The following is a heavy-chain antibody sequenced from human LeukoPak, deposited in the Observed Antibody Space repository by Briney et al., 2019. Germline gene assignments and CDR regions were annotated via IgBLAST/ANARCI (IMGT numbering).Heavy chain of an antibody. J-gene: IGHJ4*02. V-gene: IGHV1-46*01. CDR3: ARANPAPYDSSGYNFRGYFDY. Sequence: ASVKVSCKASGYTFTSYYMHWVRQAPGQGLEWMGIINPSGGSTSYAQKFQGRVTMTRDMSTSTVYMELRSLRSDDTAVYYCARANPAPYDSSGYNFRGYFDYWGQGTRVTVSS. CDR2: INPSGGST. D-gene: IGHD3-22*01. CDR1: GYTFTSYY.